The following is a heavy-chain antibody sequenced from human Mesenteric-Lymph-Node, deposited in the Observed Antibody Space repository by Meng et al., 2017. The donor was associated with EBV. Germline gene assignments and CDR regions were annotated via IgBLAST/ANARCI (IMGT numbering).Heavy chain of an antibody. J-gene: IGHJ5*02. Sequence: QVVESGGGWVQLGRSLSLSWAASGFSVSTYYMSWVRQATGKGLEWLSVLFSDGNTYYADSVKGRFTISRDNSKNTLYLQMDSLRTEDTAVYYCAREGNWFDPWGQGTLVTVSS. CDR3: AREGNWFDP. CDR2: LFSDGNT. D-gene: IGHD3-10*01. CDR1: GFSVSTYY. V-gene: IGHV3-53*01.